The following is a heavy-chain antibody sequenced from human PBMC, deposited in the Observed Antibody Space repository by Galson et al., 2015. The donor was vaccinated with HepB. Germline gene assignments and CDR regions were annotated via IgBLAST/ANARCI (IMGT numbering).Heavy chain of an antibody. J-gene: IGHJ4*02. D-gene: IGHD3-22*01. CDR1: GFTFSDYY. CDR3: ARPDDSSAYYYGPFDY. Sequence: LRLSCAASGFTFSDYYMSWIRQAPGKGLEWIGSIYYSGSTYYNPSLKSRVTISVDTSKNQFSLKLSSVTAADTAVYYCARPDDSSAYYYGPFDYWGQGTLVTVSS. V-gene: IGHV4-39*01. CDR2: IYYSGST.